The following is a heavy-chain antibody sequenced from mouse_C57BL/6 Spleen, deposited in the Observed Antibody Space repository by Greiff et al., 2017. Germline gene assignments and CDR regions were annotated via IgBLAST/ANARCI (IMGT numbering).Heavy chain of an antibody. V-gene: IGHV1-72*01. D-gene: IGHD1-1*01. CDR2: IDPNSGGT. J-gene: IGHJ4*01. CDR3: ARGGFYGSSYGYARDY. CDR1: GYTFTSYW. Sequence: QVQLQQSGAELVKPGASVKLSCKASGYTFTSYWMHWVKQRPGRGLEWIGRIDPNSGGTKYNEKFQSKATLTVDKPSSTAYMQLSSLTSEDSAVYYCARGGFYGSSYGYARDYWGQGTSVTGSS.